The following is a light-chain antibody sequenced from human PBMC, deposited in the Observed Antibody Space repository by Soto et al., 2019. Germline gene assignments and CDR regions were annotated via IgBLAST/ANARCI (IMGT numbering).Light chain of an antibody. CDR3: QQYYNNPRT. CDR1: QTVLGSSKKKNF. CDR2: WAS. V-gene: IGKV4-1*01. Sequence: DIVMTQSPDSLAVSLGERATINCRTSQTVLGSSKKKNFLAWFQQKPGQTPRVLIYWASTRASGVPDRFSGGGSGTDFTLTISSLQAEDVAVYYCQQYYNNPRTFGQGTKVEIK. J-gene: IGKJ1*01.